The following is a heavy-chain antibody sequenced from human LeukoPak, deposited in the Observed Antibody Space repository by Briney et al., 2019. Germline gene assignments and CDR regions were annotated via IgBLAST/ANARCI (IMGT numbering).Heavy chain of an antibody. CDR3: ARVQEVYVNSLFYLHYMDV. V-gene: IGHV1-69*06. CDR1: GGTFSSYA. Sequence: GASVKVSCKASGGTFSSYAISWVRQAPGQGLEWMGGIIPIFGTANYAQKFQGRVTITADKSTSTAYMDMKSLTSDDTAIYYCARVQEVYVNSLFYLHYMDVWGKGTTVIVSS. D-gene: IGHD2/OR15-2a*01. J-gene: IGHJ6*03. CDR2: IIPIFGTA.